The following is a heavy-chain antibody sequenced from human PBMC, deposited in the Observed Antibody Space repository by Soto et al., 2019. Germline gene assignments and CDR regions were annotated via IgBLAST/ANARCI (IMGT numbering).Heavy chain of an antibody. Sequence: QVQLVQSGAEVKKPGSSVKVSCKASGGTFSSYAISWVRQAPGQGLEWMGGIIPIFGTANYAQKFQGRVTITADESTSTAYMELSSLRSEDTAVYYCAANRHYDILTSYQTSRWFDPWGQGTLVTVSS. CDR2: IIPIFGTA. CDR3: AANRHYDILTSYQTSRWFDP. J-gene: IGHJ5*02. CDR1: GGTFSSYA. D-gene: IGHD3-9*01. V-gene: IGHV1-69*01.